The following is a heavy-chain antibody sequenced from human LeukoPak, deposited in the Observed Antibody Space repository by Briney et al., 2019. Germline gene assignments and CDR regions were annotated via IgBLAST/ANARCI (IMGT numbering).Heavy chain of an antibody. D-gene: IGHD2-15*01. CDR1: GFTFSSSA. V-gene: IGHV3-23*01. CDR3: AKQLAYCSDGSCYFPY. Sequence: SGGSLRLSCAASGFTFSSSAMSWVRQAPGKGLEWVSAISNNGGYTYYADSVQGRFTISRDNSKSTLCLQMNSLRAEDTAVYYCAKQLAYCSDGSCYFPYWGQGTLVTVSS. CDR2: ISNNGGYT. J-gene: IGHJ4*02.